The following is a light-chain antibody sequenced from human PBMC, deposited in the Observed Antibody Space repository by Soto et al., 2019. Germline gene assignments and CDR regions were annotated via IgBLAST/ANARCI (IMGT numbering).Light chain of an antibody. CDR1: SSNIGAGYD. CDR3: LSFDSSLRVV. V-gene: IGLV1-40*01. CDR2: RNT. J-gene: IGLJ2*01. Sequence: QPVLTQPPSVSGAPGQRVTISCTGSSSNIGAGYDVHWYQQLPGRAPKLLIYRNTNRPSGVPDRFSGSTSGTSASLAITGLQAEDEADYYCLSFDSSLRVVFGGGTKLTVL.